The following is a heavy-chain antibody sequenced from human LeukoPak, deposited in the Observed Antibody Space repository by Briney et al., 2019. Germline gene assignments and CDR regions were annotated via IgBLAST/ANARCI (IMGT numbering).Heavy chain of an antibody. V-gene: IGHV3-66*01. Sequence: GGSLRLSCAASGFTFSNAWMSWVRQAPGKGLEWVSIIYSGGSTYYADSVKGRFTISRDNSKNTLYLQMNSLRAEDMAVYYCARGDLDYWGQGTLVTVSS. CDR3: ARGDLDY. J-gene: IGHJ4*02. CDR2: IYSGGST. CDR1: GFTFSNAW. D-gene: IGHD3-16*01.